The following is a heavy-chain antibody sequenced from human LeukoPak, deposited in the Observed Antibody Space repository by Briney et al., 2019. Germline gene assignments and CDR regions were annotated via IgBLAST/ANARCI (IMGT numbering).Heavy chain of an antibody. CDR2: INYDGTGA. CDR1: GFTFSSYW. D-gene: IGHD6-19*01. Sequence: PGGSLGLSCAASGFTFSSYWMHWVRQAPGKGLVWVSRINYDGTGATYADSVKGRFTISRDSAKNTLYLQMNSLRAEDTAVYYCARRTVAGWIDYWGQGTLVTVSS. CDR3: ARRTVAGWIDY. V-gene: IGHV3-74*01. J-gene: IGHJ4*02.